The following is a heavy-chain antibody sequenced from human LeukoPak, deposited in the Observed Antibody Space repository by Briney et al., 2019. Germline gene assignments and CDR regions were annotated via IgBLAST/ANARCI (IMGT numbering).Heavy chain of an antibody. CDR3: ARVYYYGSGAEAYYMDV. CDR1: GGSISSSSYY. D-gene: IGHD3-10*01. CDR2: IYYSGST. V-gene: IGHV4-39*01. Sequence: PSETLSLTCTVSGGSISSSSYYWGWIRQPPGKGLEWIGSIYYSGSTYYNPSLKSRVTISVDTSKNQFSLKLSSVTAADTAVYYCARVYYYGSGAEAYYMDVWGKGTTVTISS. J-gene: IGHJ6*03.